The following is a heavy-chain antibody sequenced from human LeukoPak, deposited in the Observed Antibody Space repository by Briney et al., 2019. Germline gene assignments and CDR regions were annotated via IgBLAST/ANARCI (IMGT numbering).Heavy chain of an antibody. CDR1: VGSISVYY. CDR3: ARGEGALAGRRWPYYYYYHLGI. V-gene: IGHV4-59*12. J-gene: IGHJ6*04. D-gene: IGHD6-19*01. Sequence: SETLSLTRTVPVGSISVYYWSCVRQPPGKGLEWSGYIYYSGSANYNPSLHRRVTISVDTSKNQFSLKLSSVTAADTAVYFCARGEGALAGRRWPYYYYYHLGIWGKGTTVIVSS. CDR2: IYYSGSA.